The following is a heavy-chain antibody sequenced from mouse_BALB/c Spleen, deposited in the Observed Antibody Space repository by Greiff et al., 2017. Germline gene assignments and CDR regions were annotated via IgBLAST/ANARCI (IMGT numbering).Heavy chain of an antibody. J-gene: IGHJ4*01. V-gene: IGHV1-63*02. CDR1: GYTFTNYW. CDR2: IYPGGGYT. CDR3: ARAYGRDY. Sequence: VMLVESGAELVRPGTSVKISCKASGYTFTNYWLGWVKQRPGHGLEWIGDIYPGGGYTNYNEKFKGKATLTADTSSSTAYMQLSSLTSEDSAVYFCARAYGRDYWGQGTSVTVSS.